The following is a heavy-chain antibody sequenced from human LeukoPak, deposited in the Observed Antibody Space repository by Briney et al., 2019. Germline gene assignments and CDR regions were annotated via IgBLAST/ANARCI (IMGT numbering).Heavy chain of an antibody. CDR1: GFTFSSYA. CDR3: ATWLECGGDCDSSC. J-gene: IGHJ4*02. Sequence: PGGSLRLSCAASGFTFSSYAMSWVRQAPGKGLEWVSAISGSGGSTYYADSVNGRFTISRDNSKNTLYLQMNSLRAEDTAVYYCATWLECGGDCDSSCWGQGTLVTVSS. CDR2: ISGSGGST. D-gene: IGHD2-21*01. V-gene: IGHV3-23*01.